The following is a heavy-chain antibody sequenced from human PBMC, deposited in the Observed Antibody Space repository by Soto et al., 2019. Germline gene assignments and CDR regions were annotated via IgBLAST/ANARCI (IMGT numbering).Heavy chain of an antibody. J-gene: IGHJ4*02. CDR1: GVSFSDYS. CDR3: ARSGELLQTFDS. Sequence: VGSLRLSCVVSGVSFSDYSMNWVRQAPGKGLEWVSLITGNSEYKYYAGSVKGRFTVSRDNAKNSLYLQMNSLTVEDTAVYYCARSGELLQTFDSWGQGTLVTVSS. CDR2: ITGNSEYK. D-gene: IGHD1-26*01. V-gene: IGHV3-21*06.